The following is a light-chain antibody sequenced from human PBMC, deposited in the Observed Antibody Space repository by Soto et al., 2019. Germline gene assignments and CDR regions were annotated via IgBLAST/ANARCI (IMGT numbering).Light chain of an antibody. V-gene: IGKV1-39*01. CDR2: AAS. Sequence: DIQLTQSPSPLSASVGDRVTITCRASQSISSYLNWYQQKPGKAPKPLIYAASSLQSGVPSRFSGSGSGTDFTLTISSLQPEDFATYYCQQSYSIPWTFGQGTKVDIK. J-gene: IGKJ1*01. CDR1: QSISSY. CDR3: QQSYSIPWT.